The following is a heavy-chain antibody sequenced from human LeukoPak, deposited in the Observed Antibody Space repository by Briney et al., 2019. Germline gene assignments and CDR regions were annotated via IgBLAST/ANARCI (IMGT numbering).Heavy chain of an antibody. CDR1: GFTFSSYD. CDR2: IGTAGDT. V-gene: IGHV3-13*04. CDR3: ARASYYYDSSGYYYFDY. J-gene: IGHJ4*02. D-gene: IGHD3-22*01. Sequence: PGGSLRLSCAASGFTFSSYDMHWVRQATGKGLEWVSAIGTAGDTYYPGSVKGRFTISRVNAKNSLYLQMNSLRAGDTAVYYCARASYYYDSSGYYYFDYWGQGTLVTVSS.